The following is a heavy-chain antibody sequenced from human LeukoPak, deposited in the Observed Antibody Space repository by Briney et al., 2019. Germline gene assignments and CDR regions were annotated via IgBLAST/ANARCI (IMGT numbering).Heavy chain of an antibody. J-gene: IGHJ1*01. CDR1: GGSITSSSFF. CDR2: IYYTGTT. V-gene: IGHV4-39*07. Sequence: SETLSLTCTVSGGSITSSSFFWGWIRQPPGKGLGWIGRIYYTGTTYYNPSLKSRVAMSLDASKNQFSLNLNSVTAADTAVYYCARAGLDYDFWSGYSDEYFQHWGQGTLVTVSS. CDR3: ARAGLDYDFWSGYSDEYFQH. D-gene: IGHD3-3*01.